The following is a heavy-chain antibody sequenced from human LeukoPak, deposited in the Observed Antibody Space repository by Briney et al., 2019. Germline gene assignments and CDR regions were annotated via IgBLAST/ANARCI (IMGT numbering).Heavy chain of an antibody. CDR2: IYYSGST. Sequence: PSETLSLTCTVSGGSISSCYWSWIRQPPGKGLEWIGYIYYSGSTNYNPSLKSRVTISVDTSKNQFSLKLSSVTAADTAVYYYARNPGPYSSSWMYYYYGMDVWGQGTTVTVSS. D-gene: IGHD6-13*01. CDR1: GGSISSCY. J-gene: IGHJ6*02. CDR3: ARNPGPYSSSWMYYYYGMDV. V-gene: IGHV4-59*08.